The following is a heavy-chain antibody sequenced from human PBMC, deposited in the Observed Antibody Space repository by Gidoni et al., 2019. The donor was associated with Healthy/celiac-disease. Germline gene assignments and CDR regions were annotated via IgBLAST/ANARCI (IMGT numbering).Heavy chain of an antibody. J-gene: IGHJ2*01. CDR1: GFTFSSYA. CDR2: ISGSGGST. V-gene: IGHV3-23*01. Sequence: EVQLLESGGGLVQPGGSLRLSCAASGFTFSSYALSWVRQAPGKGLEWVSAISGSGGSTYYADSVKGRFTSSRDNSKNTLYLQMNSLRAEDTAVYYCAKIYQTYYYDSSAKVGYFDLWGRGTLVTVSS. CDR3: AKIYQTYYYDSSAKVGYFDL. D-gene: IGHD3-22*01.